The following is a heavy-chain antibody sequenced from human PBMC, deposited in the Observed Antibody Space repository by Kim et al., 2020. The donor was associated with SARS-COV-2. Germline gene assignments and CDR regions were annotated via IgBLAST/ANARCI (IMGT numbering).Heavy chain of an antibody. CDR2: ISSSGSTI. J-gene: IGHJ3*02. Sequence: GGSLRLSCAASGFSFSSYEMNWVRQAPGKGLEWVSYISSSGSTIYYADSVKGRFTISRDNAKNSLYLQMTSLRAEDTAVYYCARDQYDYVWGSYRTSSDAFDIWGQGTMVTVSS. V-gene: IGHV3-48*03. CDR3: ARDQYDYVWGSYRTSSDAFDI. D-gene: IGHD3-16*02. CDR1: GFSFSSYE.